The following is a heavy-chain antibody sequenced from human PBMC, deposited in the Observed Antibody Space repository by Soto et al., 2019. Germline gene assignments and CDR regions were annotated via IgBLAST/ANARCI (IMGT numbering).Heavy chain of an antibody. J-gene: IGHJ4*02. CDR3: ARDPVY. CDR1: GSASSCGKW. Sequence: SETLSLTYGGAGSASSCGKWWSWVRQPPGKGLEWIGEIYHSGTTNYNPSLKSRVTISVDKSKNQFSLKLSSVTAADTAMYYCARDPVYWGQGILVTVSS. CDR2: IYHSGTT. V-gene: IGHV4-4*02.